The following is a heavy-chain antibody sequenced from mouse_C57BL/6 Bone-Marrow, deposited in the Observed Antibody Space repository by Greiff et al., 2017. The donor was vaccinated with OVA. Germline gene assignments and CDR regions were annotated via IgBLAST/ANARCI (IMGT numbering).Heavy chain of an antibody. CDR3: SITTVVPCATDY. D-gene: IGHD1-1*01. Sequence: EVQLVESGGGLVQPGGSMKISCAASGFTFSDAWVDWVRQSPEKGLEWVAEIRNKANNHATSYAESVQGRFTISRDDSKSSVYLQMNSLRAEDTCIYYCSITTVVPCATDYWGQGPSVTVSS. CDR1: GFTFSDAW. CDR2: IRNKANNHAT. V-gene: IGHV6-6*01. J-gene: IGHJ4*01.